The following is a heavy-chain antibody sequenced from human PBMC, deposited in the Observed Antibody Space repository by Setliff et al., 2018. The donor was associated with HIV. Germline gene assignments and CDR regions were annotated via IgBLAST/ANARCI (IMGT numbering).Heavy chain of an antibody. CDR2: IYTGGAT. CDR1: GVTVSKNY. Sequence: GGSLRLSCAASGVTVSKNYMSWVRQAPGKGLEWASVIYTGGATFYADSVKGRFTISRDNAENSLYLQMNSLRAEDAAVYYCARGEPTILVVPAAFFDYWGQGTLVTVSS. D-gene: IGHD2-2*01. V-gene: IGHV3-66*01. J-gene: IGHJ4*02. CDR3: ARGEPTILVVPAAFFDY.